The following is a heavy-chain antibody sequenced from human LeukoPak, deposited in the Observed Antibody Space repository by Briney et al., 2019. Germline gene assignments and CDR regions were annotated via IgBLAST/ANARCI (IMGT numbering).Heavy chain of an antibody. D-gene: IGHD6-19*01. J-gene: IGHJ4*02. CDR2: IIPIFGTA. CDR3: ARDRSAGSGWSNLDY. CDR1: GGTFSSYA. Sequence: ASVKVSCKASGGTFSSYAISWVRQAPGQGLEWMGGIIPIFGTANYAQKFQGRVTITADESTSTAYMELGSLRSEDTAVYYCARDRSAGSGWSNLDYWGQGTLVTVSS. V-gene: IGHV1-69*13.